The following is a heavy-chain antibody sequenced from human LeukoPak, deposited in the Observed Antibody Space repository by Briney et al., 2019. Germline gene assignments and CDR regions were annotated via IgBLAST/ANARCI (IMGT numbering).Heavy chain of an antibody. V-gene: IGHV4-61*02. CDR3: ARDDWVVTHAFDI. D-gene: IGHD3-22*01. CDR1: GGSISSGSYY. CDR2: IYTSGST. J-gene: IGHJ3*02. Sequence: SETLSLTCTVSGGSISSGSYYWSWIRQPAGKGLEWIGRIYTSGSTNYNPSLKSRVTISVDTSKNQFSLKLSSVTAADTAVYYCARDDWVVTHAFDIWGQGTMVTVSS.